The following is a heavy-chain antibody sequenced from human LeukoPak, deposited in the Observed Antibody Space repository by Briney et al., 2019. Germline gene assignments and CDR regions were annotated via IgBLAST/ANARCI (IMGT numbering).Heavy chain of an antibody. CDR1: GFTFSSYA. Sequence: GGSLRLSCSASGFTFSSYAMHWVRPAPGKGLEYVSAISSKGGSTYYADSVKGRFTISRDNSKNTLYLQMSSLRAEDTAVYYCVKVSSRKVVVPAAIGYYYGMDVWGKGTTVTVSS. D-gene: IGHD2-2*01. CDR3: VKVSSRKVVVPAAIGYYYGMDV. J-gene: IGHJ6*04. CDR2: ISSKGGST. V-gene: IGHV3-64D*06.